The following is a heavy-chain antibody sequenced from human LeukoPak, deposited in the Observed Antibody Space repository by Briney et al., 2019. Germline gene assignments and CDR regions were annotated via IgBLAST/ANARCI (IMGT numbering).Heavy chain of an antibody. Sequence: SETLSLTCAVYGGAFSGYYWSWIRQPPGKGLEWIGEINHSGSTNYNPSLKSRVTISVDTSKNQFSLKLSSVTAADTAVYYCARDTDAFDIWGQGTMVTVSS. CDR2: INHSGST. D-gene: IGHD5-18*01. J-gene: IGHJ3*02. V-gene: IGHV4-34*01. CDR3: ARDTDAFDI. CDR1: GGAFSGYY.